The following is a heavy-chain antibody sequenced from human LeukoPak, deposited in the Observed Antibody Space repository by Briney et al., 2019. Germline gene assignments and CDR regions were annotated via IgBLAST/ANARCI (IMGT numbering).Heavy chain of an antibody. J-gene: IGHJ4*02. CDR1: GGSISSDY. Sequence: PSETLSLTCSVSGGSISSDYWSWIRQPPGKGLEWIGYIYNSGSTNYNPSLKSRVTISVGTSKNQFSLKLSSVTAADTAVYYCARDQGGGNSAFEHWGQGTLVTVSS. V-gene: IGHV4-59*01. D-gene: IGHD4-23*01. CDR3: ARDQGGGNSAFEH. CDR2: IYNSGST.